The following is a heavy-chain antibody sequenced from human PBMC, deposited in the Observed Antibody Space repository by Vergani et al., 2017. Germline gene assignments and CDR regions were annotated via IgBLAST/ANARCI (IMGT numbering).Heavy chain of an antibody. V-gene: IGHV3-23*01. CDR3: AKANPRNSGYDYLDYYHAMDV. D-gene: IGHD5-12*01. J-gene: IGHJ6*02. CDR2: IRGSGGST. CDR1: GFPFNHFA. Sequence: EVQLLESGGDLVQPGGSLRLSCAASGFPFNHFAMNWVRQAPGKGLEWVSGIRGSGGSTYYAGSVKGRFTISRDSSKNTLYLQMNSLSAGDTAVYYCAKANPRNSGYDYLDYYHAMDVWGQGTTVTVSS.